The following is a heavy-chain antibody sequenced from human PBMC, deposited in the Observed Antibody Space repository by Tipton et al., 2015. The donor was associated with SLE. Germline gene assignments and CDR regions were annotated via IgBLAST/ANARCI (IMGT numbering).Heavy chain of an antibody. CDR1: GFTFSSYE. V-gene: IGHV3-48*03. D-gene: IGHD1-26*01. Sequence: GSLRLSCAASGFTFSSYEMNWVRQAPGKGLEWVSYISSSGSTIYYADSVKGRFTISRDNARNSLYLQMNSLRAEDTAVYYVHIVRATAVDYWGQGTLVTVSS. CDR3: HIVRATAVDY. J-gene: IGHJ4*02. CDR2: ISSSGSTI.